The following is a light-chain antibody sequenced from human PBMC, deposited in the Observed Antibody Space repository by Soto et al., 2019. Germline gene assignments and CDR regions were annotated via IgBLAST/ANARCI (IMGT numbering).Light chain of an antibody. CDR2: AAS. V-gene: IGKV1-6*01. CDR3: LQYHDDAWT. Sequence: ATQMTQSQASLSASEGNSITITFRASRDIGSDLSWYQQKPGKAPTLLIYAASNLQSGVPSRFRGSRSGTEFTLTVSSLQPEDFATYYCLQYHDDAWTFGQGTKVDIK. CDR1: RDIGSD. J-gene: IGKJ1*01.